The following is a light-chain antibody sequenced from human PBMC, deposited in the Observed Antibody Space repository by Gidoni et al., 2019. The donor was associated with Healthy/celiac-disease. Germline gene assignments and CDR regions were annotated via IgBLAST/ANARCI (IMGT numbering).Light chain of an antibody. CDR2: GAS. V-gene: IGKV3-15*01. Sequence: EIGMTQSPATLSVSPGDRATLSCRASQSVSSNLAWYQQKPGQAPRLLIYGASTRATGIPARFSGSGSGTEFTLTISSLQSEDFAVYYCQQYNNWSPYTFXQXTKLEIK. CDR3: QQYNNWSPYT. CDR1: QSVSSN. J-gene: IGKJ2*01.